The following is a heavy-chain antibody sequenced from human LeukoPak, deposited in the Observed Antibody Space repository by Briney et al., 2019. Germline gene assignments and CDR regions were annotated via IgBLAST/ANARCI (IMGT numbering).Heavy chain of an antibody. D-gene: IGHD1-26*01. CDR2: IYTSGST. Sequence: SETLSLTCTVSGGSISSGSYYWSWIRQPAGKGLEWIGRIYTSGSTNYNPSLKSRVTISVDTSKNQFSLKLSSVTAADTAVYYCARGGAPSRTGDYFDYWGQGTLVTVSS. J-gene: IGHJ4*02. CDR3: ARGGAPSRTGDYFDY. V-gene: IGHV4-61*02. CDR1: GGSISSGSYY.